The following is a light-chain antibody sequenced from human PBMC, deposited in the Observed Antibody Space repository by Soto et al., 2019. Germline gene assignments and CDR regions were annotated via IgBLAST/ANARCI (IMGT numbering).Light chain of an antibody. Sequence: QSVLTQPASVSGSPGQSITISCTGTSSDVGSSNLVSWYQQHPGKAPKLIIYEGSRRPSGVSSRFSGSKSGNTASLTISGLQAEDEADYYCCSFADSSTFYVFGTGTKVTVL. J-gene: IGLJ1*01. CDR3: CSFADSSTFYV. CDR1: SSDVGSSNL. V-gene: IGLV2-23*01. CDR2: EGS.